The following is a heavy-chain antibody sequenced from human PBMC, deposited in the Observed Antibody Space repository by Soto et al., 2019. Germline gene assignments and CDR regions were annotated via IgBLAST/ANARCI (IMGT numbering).Heavy chain of an antibody. CDR2: IIPIFGTA. Sequence: QVQLVQSGAEVKKPGSSVKVSCKASGGTFSSYAISWVRQAPGQGLEWMGGIIPIFGTANYAQKFQGRVTITADESTSTAYMELSGLRSEDTAVYYCARGCSGGSCYWGAFDYWGQGTLVTVSA. J-gene: IGHJ4*02. V-gene: IGHV1-69*01. D-gene: IGHD2-15*01. CDR3: ARGCSGGSCYWGAFDY. CDR1: GGTFSSYA.